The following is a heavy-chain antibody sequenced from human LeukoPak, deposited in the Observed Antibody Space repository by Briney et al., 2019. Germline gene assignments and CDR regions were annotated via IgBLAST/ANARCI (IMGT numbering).Heavy chain of an antibody. V-gene: IGHV4-59*01. CDR2: IYYSGST. Sequence: SGTLSLTCAVSGGSISSYYWSWIRQPPGKGLEWIGYIYYSGSTNYNPSLKSRVTISVDTSKNQFSLKLSSVTAADTAVYYCARGVLVDTAMVMYWYFDLWGRGTLVTVSS. J-gene: IGHJ2*01. D-gene: IGHD5-18*01. CDR1: GGSISSYY. CDR3: ARGVLVDTAMVMYWYFDL.